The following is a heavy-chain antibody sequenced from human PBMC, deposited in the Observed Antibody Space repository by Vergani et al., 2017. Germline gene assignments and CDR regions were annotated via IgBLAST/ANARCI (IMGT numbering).Heavy chain of an antibody. CDR3: ARGGFYDYVWGSYRLRGGYYFDY. CDR2: INAGNGNT. D-gene: IGHD3-16*02. Sequence: QVQLVQSGAEVKKPGASVKVSCKASGYTFTSYAMHWVRQAPGQGLEWMGWINAGNGNTKYSQKFQGRVTITRDTSASTAYMELSSLRSEDKAVYYCARGGFYDYVWGSYRLRGGYYFDYWGQGTLVTVSS. V-gene: IGHV1-3*01. CDR1: GYTFTSYA. J-gene: IGHJ4*02.